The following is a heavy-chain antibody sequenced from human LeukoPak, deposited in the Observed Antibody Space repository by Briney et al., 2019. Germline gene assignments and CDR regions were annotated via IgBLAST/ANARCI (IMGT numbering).Heavy chain of an antibody. J-gene: IGHJ4*02. CDR3: ARLPSAGYGSFED. Sequence: SETLSLTCTVSGDSFRSFFWSWVRQPPGKGLEWIGFFYYTGITNYNPSLKSRGSISVDTTTNQLLLNLTSVTAADTAVYYCARLPSAGYGSFEDWGQGALVTVSS. V-gene: IGHV4-59*01. D-gene: IGHD4-17*01. CDR2: FYYTGIT. CDR1: GDSFRSFF.